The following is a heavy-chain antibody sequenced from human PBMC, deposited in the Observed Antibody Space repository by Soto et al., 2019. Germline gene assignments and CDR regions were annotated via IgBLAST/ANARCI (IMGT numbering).Heavy chain of an antibody. D-gene: IGHD6-19*01. Sequence: SETLSLTCAVYGGSFSGYYWSWIRQPPGKGLEWIGEINHSGSTNYNPSLKSRVTISVDTSKNQFSLKLSSVTAADTAVYYCARVAGWAPYYYYYGMAVWGQGTTVTVSS. CDR1: GGSFSGYY. CDR3: ARVAGWAPYYYYYGMAV. CDR2: INHSGST. J-gene: IGHJ6*02. V-gene: IGHV4-34*01.